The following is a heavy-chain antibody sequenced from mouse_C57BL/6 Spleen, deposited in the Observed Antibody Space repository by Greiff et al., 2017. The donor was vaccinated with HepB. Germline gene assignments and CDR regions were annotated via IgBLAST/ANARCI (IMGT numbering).Heavy chain of an antibody. CDR3: ARWLESYYAMDY. D-gene: IGHD3-3*01. CDR2: IHPNSGST. J-gene: IGHJ4*01. CDR1: GYTFTSYW. V-gene: IGHV1-64*01. Sequence: QVQLQQPGAELVKPGASVKLSCKASGYTFTSYWMHWVKQRPGQGLEWIGMIHPNSGSTNYNEKFKSKATLTVDKSSSTAYMQLSSLTSEDSAVYYCARWLESYYAMDYWGQGTSVTVSS.